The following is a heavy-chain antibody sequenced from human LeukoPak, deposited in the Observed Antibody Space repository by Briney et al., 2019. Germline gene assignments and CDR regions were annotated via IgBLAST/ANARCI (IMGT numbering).Heavy chain of an antibody. V-gene: IGHV4-39*01. Sequence: PSETLSLTCTVSGGSISSSSYYWGWIRQPSGKGLEWIGSIYYSRSTYYNPSLKSRVTISVDTSKNQFSLKLSSVTAADTAVYYCARLGGHMVRGGRYWYFDLWGRGTLVTVSS. CDR1: GGSISSSSYY. CDR3: ARLGGHMVRGGRYWYFDL. J-gene: IGHJ2*01. CDR2: IYYSRST. D-gene: IGHD3-10*01.